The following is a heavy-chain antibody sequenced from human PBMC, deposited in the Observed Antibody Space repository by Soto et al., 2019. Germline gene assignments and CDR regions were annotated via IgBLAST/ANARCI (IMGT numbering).Heavy chain of an antibody. V-gene: IGHV3-23*01. CDR3: AKTGQQLENYYYYYGMDV. D-gene: IGHD6-13*01. Sequence: GGSLRLSCAASGFTFSSYAMSWVRQAPGKGLEWVSAISGSGGSTYYADSVKGRFTISRDNSKNTLYLQMNSLRAEDTAVYYCAKTGQQLENYYYYYGMDVWGQGTTVTVS. CDR2: ISGSGGST. CDR1: GFTFSSYA. J-gene: IGHJ6*02.